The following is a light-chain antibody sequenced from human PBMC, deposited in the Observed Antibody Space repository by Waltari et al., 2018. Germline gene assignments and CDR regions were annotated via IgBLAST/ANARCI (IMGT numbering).Light chain of an antibody. V-gene: IGLV1-40*01. Sequence: QSVLTQPPSVSGAPGQRVTISCTGSSSNIGAGFDVHWYQQVPGTAPKLLICISNTRAAGVPERFSGSTSGNSASLAIAGLQAEDEADYYCQSHDINLSSWVFGGGTKLTVL. CDR2: ISN. CDR3: QSHDINLSSWV. CDR1: SSNIGAGFD. J-gene: IGLJ3*02.